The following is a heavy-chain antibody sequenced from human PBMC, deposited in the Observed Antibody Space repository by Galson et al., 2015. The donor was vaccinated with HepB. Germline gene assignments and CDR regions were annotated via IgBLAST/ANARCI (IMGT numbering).Heavy chain of an antibody. CDR1: GFTFSTYA. CDR2: ISGSGGST. Sequence: SLRLSCAASGFTFSTYAMSWVRQAPGKGLEWVSAISGSGGSTYYADSVKGRFTISRDNSKNTLYLHMNSLRAEDTAVYYCAKDRYYGSGSYGGMDVWGQGTTVTVSS. V-gene: IGHV3-23*01. D-gene: IGHD3-10*01. CDR3: AKDRYYGSGSYGGMDV. J-gene: IGHJ6*02.